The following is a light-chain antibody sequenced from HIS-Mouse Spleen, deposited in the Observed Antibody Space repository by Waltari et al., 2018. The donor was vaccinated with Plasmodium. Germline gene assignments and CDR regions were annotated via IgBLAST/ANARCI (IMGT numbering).Light chain of an antibody. CDR1: ALPKKY. Sequence: SYELTQPPSVSVSPGQTARITCSGDALPKKYAYWYQQKSGQAPVRGIYEDSKRPPGIPGGFSGSSSGTMATLTISGAQVEDEADYYCYSTDSSGNHRVFGGGTKLTVL. CDR3: YSTDSSGNHRV. J-gene: IGLJ3*02. V-gene: IGLV3-10*01. CDR2: EDS.